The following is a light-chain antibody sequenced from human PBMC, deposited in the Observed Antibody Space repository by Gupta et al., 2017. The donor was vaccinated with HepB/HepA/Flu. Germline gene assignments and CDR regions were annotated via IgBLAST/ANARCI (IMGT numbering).Light chain of an antibody. Sequence: DIQMTQSPSTLSASIGDRVNITCRASQSINTWLAWYQQKPGKAPKLLIYKASNLVSGVPSRFSGSGSGSEFTLTISSLQPDDFATYHCQQYELYWMFGQGTKVEIK. J-gene: IGKJ1*01. CDR2: KAS. CDR1: QSINTW. V-gene: IGKV1-5*03. CDR3: QQYELYWM.